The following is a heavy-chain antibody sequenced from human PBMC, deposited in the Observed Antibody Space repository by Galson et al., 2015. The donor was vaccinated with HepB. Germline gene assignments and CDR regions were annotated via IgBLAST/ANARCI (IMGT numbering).Heavy chain of an antibody. CDR2: IYDDGSIT. J-gene: IGHJ6*03. CDR3: ARGDIVGYYMDV. D-gene: IGHD2-21*01. Sequence: SLRLSCAASRFTFSRHWMHWVRQAPGKGLVWISRIYDDGSITNYADFVKGRFTISRDNAKNTLYLQVNSLRAEDSAMYYCARGDIVGYYMDVWGKGTTVTVSS. V-gene: IGHV3-74*01. CDR1: RFTFSRHW.